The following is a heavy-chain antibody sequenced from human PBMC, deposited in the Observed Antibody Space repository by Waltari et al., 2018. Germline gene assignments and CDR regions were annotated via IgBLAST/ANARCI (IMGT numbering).Heavy chain of an antibody. V-gene: IGHV1-69*13. CDR2: IIPIFGKA. D-gene: IGHD6-13*01. CDR3: ATSTAAGLIYFDY. J-gene: IGHJ4*02. CDR1: GGTFSSYA. Sequence: HVQLVQSGAEVKKPGSSVQVSCKASGGTFSSYAISWVRQAPGQGLEWMGGIIPIFGKANYAQKFQGRVTITADESTSTAYMELSSLRSEDTAVYYCATSTAAGLIYFDYWGQGTLVTVSS.